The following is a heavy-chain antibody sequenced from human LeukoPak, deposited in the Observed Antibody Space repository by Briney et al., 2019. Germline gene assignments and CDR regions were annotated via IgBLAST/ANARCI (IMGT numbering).Heavy chain of an antibody. CDR3: ARGFHYDSSGYYYFY. Sequence: ASVKVSCKASGGTFSSYAISLVRQAPGQGLEWMGGIIPLFGTANYAQKFQGRLTITTDESTSTAYMELSSLRSEDTAVYYCARGFHYDSSGYYYFYWGQGALVTVSS. CDR2: IIPLFGTA. D-gene: IGHD3-22*01. V-gene: IGHV1-69*05. J-gene: IGHJ4*02. CDR1: GGTFSSYA.